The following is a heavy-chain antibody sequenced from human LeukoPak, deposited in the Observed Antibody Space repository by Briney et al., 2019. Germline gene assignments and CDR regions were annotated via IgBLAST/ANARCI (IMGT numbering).Heavy chain of an antibody. V-gene: IGHV5-51*01. J-gene: IGHJ4*02. CDR3: ARLRASSSSEYYFDY. D-gene: IGHD6-6*01. CDR2: IYPGDSDT. CDR1: GYSFTSYW. Sequence: GESLKIPCKGSGYSFTSYWIGWVRQMPGKGLEWMGIIYPGDSDTRYSPSFQGQVTISADKSISTAYLQWSSLKASDTAMYYCARLRASSSSEYYFDYWGQGTLVTVSS.